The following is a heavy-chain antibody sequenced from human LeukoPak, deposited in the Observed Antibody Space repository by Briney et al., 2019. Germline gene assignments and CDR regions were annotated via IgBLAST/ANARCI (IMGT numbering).Heavy chain of an antibody. J-gene: IGHJ4*02. Sequence: GWSLRLSCAASGFTFSSSGMHWVRQAPGKGVQWVAVISYDGSNKYYTNSVNGRFTISRDNSKNTVYLQMNSLRAEDTAVYYCAKGQPGGTQLPSWAPYYFDYWGQGTLVTVSS. CDR3: AKGQPGGTQLPSWAPYYFDY. V-gene: IGHV3-30*18. CDR1: GFTFSSSG. CDR2: ISYDGSNK. D-gene: IGHD5-18*01.